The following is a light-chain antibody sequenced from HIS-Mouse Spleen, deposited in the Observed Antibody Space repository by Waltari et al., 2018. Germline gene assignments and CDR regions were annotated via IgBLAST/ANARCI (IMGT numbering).Light chain of an antibody. CDR3: YSAADNNVV. J-gene: IGLJ2*01. CDR1: VLAKKY. V-gene: IGLV3-27*01. Sequence: SYELTQPSSVSVSPGQTARITCSGYVLAKKYARWFQQKPGQAPVLVIDKDSERPSGIPERFSGSSSGTTVTLTISGAQVEDEADYYCYSAADNNVVFGGGTKLTVL. CDR2: KDS.